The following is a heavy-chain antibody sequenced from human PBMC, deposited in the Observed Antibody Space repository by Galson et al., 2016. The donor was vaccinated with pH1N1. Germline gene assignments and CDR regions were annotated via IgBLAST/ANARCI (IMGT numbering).Heavy chain of an antibody. V-gene: IGHV4-39*01. CDR3: ARLWYGEYIDY. Sequence: SETLSLTCTVSGASISNSNYYWGWIRQPPGKGLEWIANIYYSGITYYDASLKSRVTISVDTSKEQFSLKLNSVIAADTAVYYCARLWYGEYIDYWGQGTRVTVSS. CDR1: GASISNSNYY. CDR2: IYYSGIT. J-gene: IGHJ4*02. D-gene: IGHD3-10*01.